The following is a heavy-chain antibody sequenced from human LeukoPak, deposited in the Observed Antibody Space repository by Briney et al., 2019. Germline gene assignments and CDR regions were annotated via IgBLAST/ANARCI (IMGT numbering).Heavy chain of an antibody. CDR1: SGSISSGAYY. Sequence: PSETLSLTCTVSSGSISSGAYYWGWIRQPPGKGLEWVGSIYHSGSTFYNPSLKGRVTISVDTSKNQFYLKLTSVTAADTAVFFCAREEFGTACFDYWGQGTLVTVSS. CDR2: IYHSGST. V-gene: IGHV4-39*07. CDR3: AREEFGTACFDY. D-gene: IGHD1-7*01. J-gene: IGHJ4*02.